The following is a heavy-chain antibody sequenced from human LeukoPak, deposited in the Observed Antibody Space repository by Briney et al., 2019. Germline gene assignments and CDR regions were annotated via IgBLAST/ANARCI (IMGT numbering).Heavy chain of an antibody. CDR1: GFTFSSYG. J-gene: IGHJ4*02. D-gene: IGHD2/OR15-2a*01. CDR3: AREGPRGNSQFDY. CDR2: IWYDGSNK. V-gene: IGHV3-33*01. Sequence: GGSLRLSCGASGFTFSSYGMHWVRQAPGKGLEWVALIWYDGSNKYYTDSVEGRLTISRDNSKNTLYLQMNSLRAEDTAVYYCAREGPRGNSQFDYWGQGTLVTVSS.